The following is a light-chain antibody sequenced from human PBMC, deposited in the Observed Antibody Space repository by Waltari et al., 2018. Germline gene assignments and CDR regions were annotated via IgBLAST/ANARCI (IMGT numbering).Light chain of an antibody. CDR2: NNY. CDR3: ATWDDSLKGFV. CDR1: SSDIGGNT. Sequence: QSVLTQPPSASGTPGQGVTIALSGRSSDIGGNTVTWYQPLPGTAPRPLIYNNYYRPSGVPDRFSGSKSGTSASLAISGLQSEDEAVFYCATWDDSLKGFVFGSGTKVTVL. J-gene: IGLJ1*01. V-gene: IGLV1-44*01.